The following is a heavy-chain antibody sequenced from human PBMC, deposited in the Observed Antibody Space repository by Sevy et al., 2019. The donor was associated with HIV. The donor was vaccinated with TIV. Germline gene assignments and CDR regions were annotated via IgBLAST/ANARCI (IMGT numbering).Heavy chain of an antibody. CDR1: GYSFSTYR. V-gene: IGHV1-18*01. CDR2: ISPHNGDT. CDR3: ARAYCSGGSCYSLAY. D-gene: IGHD2-15*01. Sequence: ASVKVSCKASGYSFSTYRITWLRQAPGQGLEWMGWISPHNGDTNYVQNLQGRVTMITDTSTSTAYMELRSLRSDDTAVYYCARAYCSGGSCYSLAYWGQGTRVTVSS. J-gene: IGHJ4*02.